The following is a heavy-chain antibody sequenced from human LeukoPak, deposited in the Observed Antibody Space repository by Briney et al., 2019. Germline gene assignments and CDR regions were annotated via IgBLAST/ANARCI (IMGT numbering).Heavy chain of an antibody. Sequence: GESLKISCQDSGYSFTSYWIGWVRQMRRKGMDWMGIIYHGDSDTRYSPSFQGQVTISADKSINTAYLQWSSLKASDNAIYYCARRGEAMDPFDYWGQGTLVTVSS. CDR3: ARRGEAMDPFDY. CDR1: GYSFTSYW. CDR2: IYHGDSDT. J-gene: IGHJ4*02. D-gene: IGHD5-18*01. V-gene: IGHV5-51*01.